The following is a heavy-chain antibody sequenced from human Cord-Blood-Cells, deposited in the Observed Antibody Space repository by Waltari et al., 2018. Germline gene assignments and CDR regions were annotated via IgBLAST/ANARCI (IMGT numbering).Heavy chain of an antibody. V-gene: IGHV1-2*02. CDR1: GYTFTGYY. D-gene: IGHD2-2*01. Sequence: QVQLVQSGAEVKKPGASVKVSCKASGYTFTGYYMHWVRQAPGQGLEWMGWITPNVGGTTYARKFQGRVTMTRDTSISTAYMELSRLRSDDTAVYYCARAPLYGSCPDYWGQGTLVTVSS. CDR2: ITPNVGGT. CDR3: ARAPLYGSCPDY. J-gene: IGHJ4*02.